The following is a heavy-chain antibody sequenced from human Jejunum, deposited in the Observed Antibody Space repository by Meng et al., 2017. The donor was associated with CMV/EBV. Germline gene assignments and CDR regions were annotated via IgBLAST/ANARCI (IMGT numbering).Heavy chain of an antibody. CDR1: GSISSSSYY. D-gene: IGHD3-3*01. Sequence: GSISSSSYYWGWLRQPPGKGLEWIGSMYYSGSTYYNPSLKSRVTISADTSKNQFSLRLSSVTAADTAVYYCASQIGIRSGYYYVYWGQGTLVTVSS. J-gene: IGHJ4*02. CDR2: MYYSGST. V-gene: IGHV4-39*07. CDR3: ASQIGIRSGYYYVY.